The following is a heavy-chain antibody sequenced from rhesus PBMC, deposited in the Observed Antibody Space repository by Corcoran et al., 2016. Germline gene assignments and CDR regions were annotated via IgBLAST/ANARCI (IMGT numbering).Heavy chain of an antibody. Sequence: QVQLQESGPGLVKPSETLSLTCAVSGGSFSGYYWGWIRQPPGKGLEWIGYISGSSGSTDYNPSLKSRVTISTDTSKNQFSLKLSSVTAADTAVYYCARDWNEDDYGYSYFDYWGQGVLVTVSS. CDR3: ARDWNEDDYGYSYFDY. J-gene: IGHJ4*01. D-gene: IGHD3-9*01. V-gene: IGHV4-165*01. CDR1: GGSFSGYY. CDR2: ISGSSGST.